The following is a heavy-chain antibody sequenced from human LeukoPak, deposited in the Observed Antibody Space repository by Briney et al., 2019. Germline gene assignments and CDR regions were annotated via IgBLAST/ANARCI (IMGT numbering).Heavy chain of an antibody. D-gene: IGHD2-15*01. J-gene: IGHJ4*02. CDR2: IKQDGSEK. V-gene: IGHV3-7*01. Sequence: GGSLRLSCAASGFTFSSYWMSWVRQAPGKGREWVANIKQDGSEKYYVDSVKGRFTISRDNAKNSLYLQMNSLRAEDTAVYYCAQGLEGFGGYCSGGSCYFSYWGQGTLVTVSS. CDR3: AQGLEGFGGYCSGGSCYFSY. CDR1: GFTFSSYW.